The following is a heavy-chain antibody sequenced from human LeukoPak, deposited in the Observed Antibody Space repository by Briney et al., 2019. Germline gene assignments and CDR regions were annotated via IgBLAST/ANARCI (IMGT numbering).Heavy chain of an antibody. V-gene: IGHV1-8*01. Sequence: ASVKVSCKASGYTFTSYDINWVRQATGQGLEWMGWMNPNSGNTGYAQKFQGRVTMTRNTSISTAHMELSSLRSEDTAVYYCARVLYGGRKTMVRGVSLLGYWGQGTLVTVSS. CDR1: GYTFTSYD. CDR2: MNPNSGNT. CDR3: ARVLYGGRKTMVRGVSLLGY. J-gene: IGHJ4*02. D-gene: IGHD3-10*01.